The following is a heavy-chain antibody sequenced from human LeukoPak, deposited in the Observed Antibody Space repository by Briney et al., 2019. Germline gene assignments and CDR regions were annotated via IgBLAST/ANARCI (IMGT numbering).Heavy chain of an antibody. CDR3: ARVHHYYDVVTSYGEYFFDK. CDR2: ITPHNGVT. D-gene: IGHD3-9*01. V-gene: IGHV1-18*01. J-gene: IGHJ4*02. Sequence: ASVKVSCKTSGYTFSGYGISWVRQAPGQGLEWMGWITPHNGVTNYAQNFQGRVTLTTDTSTTTGYMELRSLRSDDTAVYYCARVHHYYDVVTSYGEYFFDKWGQGTLVTVSS. CDR1: GYTFSGYG.